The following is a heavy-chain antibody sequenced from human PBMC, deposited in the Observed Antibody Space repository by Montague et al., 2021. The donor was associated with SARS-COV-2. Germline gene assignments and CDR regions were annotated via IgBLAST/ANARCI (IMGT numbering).Heavy chain of an antibody. CDR1: GFTFSSYE. Sequence: SLRLSCSASGFTFSSYEMNWVRQAPGKGLEWVSYISRSGSIIYYADSVKGRFTISRDNSKSTLYLQMNSLRAGDTAVYYCAKDKGVAYYFDHWGQGTLVTVSS. J-gene: IGHJ4*02. CDR3: AKDKGVAYYFDH. V-gene: IGHV3-48*03. CDR2: ISRSGSII. D-gene: IGHD2-15*01.